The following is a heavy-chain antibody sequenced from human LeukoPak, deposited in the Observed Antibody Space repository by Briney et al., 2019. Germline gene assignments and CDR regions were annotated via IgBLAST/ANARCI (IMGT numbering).Heavy chain of an antibody. CDR2: IIPILGIA. CDR3: ARESNYDSSVGAFDY. CDR1: GGTFSSYA. J-gene: IGHJ4*02. D-gene: IGHD3-22*01. V-gene: IGHV1-69*04. Sequence: SVKVSCKASGGTFSSYAISWVRQAPGQGHEWMGRIIPILGIANYAQKFQGRVTITADKSTSTAYMELSSLRSEDTAVYYCARESNYDSSVGAFDYWGQGTLVTVSS.